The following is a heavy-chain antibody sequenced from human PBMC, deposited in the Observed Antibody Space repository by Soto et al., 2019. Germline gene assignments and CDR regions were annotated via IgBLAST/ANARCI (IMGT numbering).Heavy chain of an antibody. CDR3: ARDEGYYAMDD. CDR2: IYYSGTP. Sequence: SETLSLTCTVSGVSISSGAYYWSWIRQHPGKGLEWIGYIYYSGTPYYNPSLESRVIISLDTSKNQFSLKLSSVTAADTAVYYCARDEGYYAMDDWGQGTTVTVSS. J-gene: IGHJ6*02. CDR1: GVSISSGAYY. V-gene: IGHV4-31*03.